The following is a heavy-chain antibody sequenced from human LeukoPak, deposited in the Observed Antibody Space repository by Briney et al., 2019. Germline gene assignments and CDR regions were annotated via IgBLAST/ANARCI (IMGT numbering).Heavy chain of an antibody. Sequence: SSETLSLTCAVYGGSFSGYYWSWIRQPPGKGLEWIGEINHSGSTNYNPSLKSRVTISVDTSKNQFSLKLSSVTAADTAVYYCARGSIQWEGYSNYVDWFDPWGQGALVTVSS. J-gene: IGHJ5*02. V-gene: IGHV4-34*01. CDR1: GGSFSGYY. CDR2: INHSGST. CDR3: ARGSIQWEGYSNYVDWFDP. D-gene: IGHD4-11*01.